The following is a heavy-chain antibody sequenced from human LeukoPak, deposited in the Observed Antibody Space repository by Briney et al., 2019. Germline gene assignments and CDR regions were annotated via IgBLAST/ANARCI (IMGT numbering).Heavy chain of an antibody. CDR1: GGSISSYY. J-gene: IGHJ4*02. CDR2: INHSGST. CDR3: ARGGLEVTAAAGTLDY. V-gene: IGHV4-34*01. D-gene: IGHD6-13*01. Sequence: SETLSLTCTVSGGSISSYYWSWIRQPPGKGLEWIGEINHSGSTNYNPSLKSRVTISVDTSKNQFSLKLSSVTAADTAVYYCARGGLEVTAAAGTLDYWGQGTLVTVSS.